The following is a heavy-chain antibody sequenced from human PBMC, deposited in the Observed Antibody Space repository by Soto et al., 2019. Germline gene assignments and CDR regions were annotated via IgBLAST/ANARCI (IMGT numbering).Heavy chain of an antibody. V-gene: IGHV3-11*04. CDR3: SAAMPLPKWSLS. Sequence: GGCLRIGCTAEGYAFPSCCLAESRQAPGKGLEWLSYISTSGSTIFYADSVKGRFTISRDNAKNSLYLQMTSQRPVDPALHSCSAAMPLPKWSLSWGKGT. CDR1: GYAFPSCC. CDR2: ISTSGSTI. J-gene: IGHJ4*02. D-gene: IGHD2-2*01.